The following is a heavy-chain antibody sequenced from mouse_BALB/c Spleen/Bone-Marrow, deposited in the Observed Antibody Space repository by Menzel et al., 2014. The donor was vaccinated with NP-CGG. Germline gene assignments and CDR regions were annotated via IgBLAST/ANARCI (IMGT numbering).Heavy chain of an antibody. D-gene: IGHD2-12*01. Sequence: VQLQQSGAELAKPGASVKMSCKASGYTFTIYWMHWVKQRPGQGLEWIGYINPSTGYTEYNQKFKDKAILTADKSSSTAYMQLSSLTSEDSAVYYCARYGGRSYDGFAYWGQGTLVTVSA. CDR1: GYTFTIYW. CDR3: ARYGGRSYDGFAY. J-gene: IGHJ3*01. V-gene: IGHV1-7*01. CDR2: INPSTGYT.